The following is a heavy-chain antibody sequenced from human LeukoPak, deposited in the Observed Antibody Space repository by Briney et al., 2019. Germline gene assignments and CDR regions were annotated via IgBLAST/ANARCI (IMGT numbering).Heavy chain of an antibody. CDR1: GYSFTSYW. CDR3: ARGSRVYYDFWSGYYPYNWFDP. V-gene: IGHV5-51*01. CDR2: IYPGDSDT. J-gene: IGHJ5*02. D-gene: IGHD3-3*01. Sequence: GESLKISCKGSGYSFTSYWIGWVRQVPGKGLEWMGIIYPGDSDTRYSPSFQGQVTISADKSISTAYLQWSSLKASDTAMYYCARGSRVYYDFWSGYYPYNWFDPWGQGTLVTVSS.